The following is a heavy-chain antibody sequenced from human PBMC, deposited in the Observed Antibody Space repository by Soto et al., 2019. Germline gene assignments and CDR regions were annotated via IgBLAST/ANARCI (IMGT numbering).Heavy chain of an antibody. D-gene: IGHD6-13*01. CDR3: ARDQGIASSGPFDY. Sequence: PSETLSLTCTVSGDSISNYYWSWIRQAPGKGLEWIGFIYHSGNTNYNPSLKSRVTMSIDTSKSQFSLKLNSVTAADTAVYYCARDQGIASSGPFDYWGPGTLVTVS. CDR2: IYHSGNT. CDR1: GDSISNYY. J-gene: IGHJ4*02. V-gene: IGHV4-59*01.